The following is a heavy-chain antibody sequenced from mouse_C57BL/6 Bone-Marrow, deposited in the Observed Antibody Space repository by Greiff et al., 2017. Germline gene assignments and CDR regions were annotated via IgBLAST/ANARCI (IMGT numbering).Heavy chain of an antibody. J-gene: IGHJ3*01. Sequence: VQLHQSGAELVKPGASVKLSCKASGYTFTSYWMHWVKQRPGQGLEWIGMIHPNSGSTNYNEKFKSKATLTVDKSSSTAYMQLSSLTSEDSAVYYCARRLGRFAYWGQGTLVTVSA. CDR1: GYTFTSYW. V-gene: IGHV1-64*01. D-gene: IGHD4-1*01. CDR2: IHPNSGST. CDR3: ARRLGRFAY.